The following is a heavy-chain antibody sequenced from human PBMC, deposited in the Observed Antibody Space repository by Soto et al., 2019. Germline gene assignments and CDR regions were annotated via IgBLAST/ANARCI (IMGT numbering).Heavy chain of an antibody. V-gene: IGHV3-9*01. J-gene: IGHJ4*02. Sequence: DVQLVESGGGLVQPGRSLRLSCAASGFTFDDYAMPWVRQAPGKGLEWVSGISWNRGSIGYADSVKGRFTISRDNAKNSLYLQMNSLRAEDTTLYYCAKAVGSYGNFDYWGQGTLVTVSS. CDR3: AKAVGSYGNFDY. CDR1: GFTFDDYA. CDR2: ISWNRGSI. D-gene: IGHD5-18*01.